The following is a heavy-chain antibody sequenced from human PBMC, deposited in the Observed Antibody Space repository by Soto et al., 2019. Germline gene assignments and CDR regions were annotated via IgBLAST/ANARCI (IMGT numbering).Heavy chain of an antibody. D-gene: IGHD1-20*01. CDR2: ISGSGGST. CDR1: GFTFSSYA. J-gene: IGHJ4*02. CDR3: ARVLLERPEPGYFDY. Sequence: EVQLLESGGGLVQPGGSLRLSCAASGFTFSSYAMSWVRQAPGKGLEWVSAISGSGGSTYYADSVKGRFTISRDNSKNTLYLQMNSLRAEDTAVYYCARVLLERPEPGYFDYWGQGTLVTVSS. V-gene: IGHV3-23*01.